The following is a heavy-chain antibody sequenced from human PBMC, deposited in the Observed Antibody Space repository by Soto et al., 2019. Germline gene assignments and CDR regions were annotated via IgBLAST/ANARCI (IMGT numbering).Heavy chain of an antibody. CDR1: GGSFSGYY. CDR3: ARVRRYYDFWSGSGVDV. V-gene: IGHV4-34*01. CDR2: INHSGST. D-gene: IGHD3-3*01. J-gene: IGHJ6*04. Sequence: SETLSLTCAVYGGSFSGYYWSWIRQPPGKGLEWIGEINHSGSTNYNPSLKSRVTISVDTSKNQFSLKLSSVTAADTAVYYCARVRRYYDFWSGSGVDVWGKGTTVTVSS.